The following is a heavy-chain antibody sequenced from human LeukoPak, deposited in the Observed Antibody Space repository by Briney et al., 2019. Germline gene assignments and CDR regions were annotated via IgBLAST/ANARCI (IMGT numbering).Heavy chain of an antibody. J-gene: IGHJ4*02. V-gene: IGHV3-23*01. Sequence: PGGSLRLSCAASGFTFSSYAMSWVRQAPGKGLEWVSAISGSGGSTYYADSVKGRFTISRDNAKNSLYLQMNSLRAEDMALYYCAKGITYYDFWSGYSDWGQGTLATVSS. D-gene: IGHD3-3*01. CDR2: ISGSGGST. CDR3: AKGITYYDFWSGYSD. CDR1: GFTFSSYA.